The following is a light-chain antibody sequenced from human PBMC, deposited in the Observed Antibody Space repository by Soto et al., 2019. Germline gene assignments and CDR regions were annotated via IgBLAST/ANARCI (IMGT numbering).Light chain of an antibody. V-gene: IGLV4-69*01. CDR1: SGHSTYA. CDR3: QTWGAGSVV. Sequence: QLVLTQSPSASASLGASVRFTCTLSSGHSTYAIAWHQQQPKKGPRYLMKLNSDGSHTKGDGIPDRFSGSSSGAERYLTISSLQSEDEADYYCQTWGAGSVVFGGGTKVTVL. CDR2: LNSDGSH. J-gene: IGLJ2*01.